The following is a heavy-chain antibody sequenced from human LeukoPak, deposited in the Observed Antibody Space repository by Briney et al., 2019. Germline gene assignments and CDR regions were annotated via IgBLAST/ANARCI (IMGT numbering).Heavy chain of an antibody. D-gene: IGHD5-18*01. CDR1: GGSFSAYY. CDR3: ARHRSGGYYYGVLDY. J-gene: IGHJ4*02. CDR2: INHSGST. V-gene: IGHV4-34*01. Sequence: SETLSLTCAVYGGSFSAYYWSWIRQPPGKGLEWIGEINHSGSTDYNPSLKSRVTISVDTSKNQFSLKLSSVTAADTAVYYCARHRSGGYYYGVLDYSGQGTLVTVSS.